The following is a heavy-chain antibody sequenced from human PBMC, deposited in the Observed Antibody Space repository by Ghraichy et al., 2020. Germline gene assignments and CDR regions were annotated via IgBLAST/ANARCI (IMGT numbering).Heavy chain of an antibody. CDR2: IRRDGSVT. CDR3: ARDDYLRY. CDR1: GVSFSGNW. V-gene: IGHV3-74*01. D-gene: IGHD2/OR15-2a*01. J-gene: IGHJ4*02. Sequence: GGSLRLSCVAAGVSFSGNWMHWVRQAPWKGLEWVSRIRRDGSVTSYADSVKGRFTISRDNAKNTLYLEMRSLRAEDTAVYYCARDDYLRYWGQGTLVTV.